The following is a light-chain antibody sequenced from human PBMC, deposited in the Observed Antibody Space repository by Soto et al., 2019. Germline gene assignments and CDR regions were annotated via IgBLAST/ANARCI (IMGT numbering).Light chain of an antibody. Sequence: EIVMTQSPATLSVSPGQRATLSCRASQSLSSNLVWYQQKPGQAPRLLIYGASTRATGIPARFSGSGSGTEFTLTISSLQSEDFVVYYCQQYDSWPRTFGQGTKVEIK. CDR1: QSLSSN. J-gene: IGKJ1*01. V-gene: IGKV3-15*01. CDR3: QQYDSWPRT. CDR2: GAS.